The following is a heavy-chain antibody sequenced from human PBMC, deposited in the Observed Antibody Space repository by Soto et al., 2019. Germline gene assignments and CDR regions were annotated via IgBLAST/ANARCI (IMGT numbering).Heavy chain of an antibody. D-gene: IGHD6-25*01. CDR3: AREGYSSVAGFFDY. Sequence: SETLSLTCTVSGGSTSSYYWSWIRQPPGKGLEWIGYIYYSGSTNYNPSLKSRVTISVDTSKNQFSLKLSSVTAADTAVYYCAREGYSSVAGFFDYWGQGTLVTVSS. CDR1: GGSTSSYY. J-gene: IGHJ4*02. V-gene: IGHV4-59*01. CDR2: IYYSGST.